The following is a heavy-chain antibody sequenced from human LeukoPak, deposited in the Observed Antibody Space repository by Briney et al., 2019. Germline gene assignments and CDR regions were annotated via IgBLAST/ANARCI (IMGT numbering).Heavy chain of an antibody. J-gene: IGHJ4*02. CDR1: GFTFSSYS. CDR2: ISSSSSYI. Sequence: GGSLRLFCAPSGFTFSSYSMNWARQAPGKGLECVSSISSSSSYIYYADSVKGRFTISRDNAKNSLYLQMNSLRAEDTAVYYCAKLKGAYYGSGSYYKWGQGTLVTVSS. V-gene: IGHV3-21*01. D-gene: IGHD3-10*01. CDR3: AKLKGAYYGSGSYYK.